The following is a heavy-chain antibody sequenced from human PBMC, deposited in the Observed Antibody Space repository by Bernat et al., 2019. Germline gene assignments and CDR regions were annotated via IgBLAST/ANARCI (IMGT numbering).Heavy chain of an antibody. D-gene: IGHD2-2*02. V-gene: IGHV4-39*02. J-gene: IGHJ6*02. Sequence: QLQLQESGPGLVKPSETLSLTCTVSGGSISSSSYYWGWIRQPPGKGLEWIGSIYYSGSNYYNPSLKSRVTITADTSQNQFSLKLSSVTAADTAVYYCARDQVPAAIPDYYYYGMDVWGQGTTVTVSS. CDR2: IYYSGSN. CDR1: GGSISSSSYY. CDR3: ARDQVPAAIPDYYYYGMDV.